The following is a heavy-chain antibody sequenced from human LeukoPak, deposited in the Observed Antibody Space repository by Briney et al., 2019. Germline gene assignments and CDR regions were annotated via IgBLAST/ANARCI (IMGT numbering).Heavy chain of an antibody. CDR3: VRDPSGSGFAFDS. CDR2: IRQDGGDN. CDR1: GSTFGNYY. V-gene: IGHV3-7*01. J-gene: IGHJ4*02. Sequence: GGSLRLSCAASGSTFGNYYMTWVRQPPGKGLEWVANIRQDGGDNHYVDSVKGRFTISRDNARNSLSLQMNSLRAEDTAVYYCVRDPSGSGFAFDSWGQGALVTVSS. D-gene: IGHD1-1*01.